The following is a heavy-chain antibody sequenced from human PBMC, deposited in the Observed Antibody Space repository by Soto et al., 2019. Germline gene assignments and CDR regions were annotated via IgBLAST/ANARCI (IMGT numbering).Heavy chain of an antibody. CDR3: AKDWDLLRAFDL. D-gene: IGHD1-26*01. Sequence: GARRLSCAASGFTFNSYAMSWVRQAPGKGLEWVSGISASGGRTYYADSVKGRFTISRDNSKNTMYLQMNSLRVEDTAVYKCAKDWDLLRAFDLWGQGTMVTVSS. CDR2: ISASGGRT. CDR1: GFTFNSYA. J-gene: IGHJ3*01. V-gene: IGHV3-23*01.